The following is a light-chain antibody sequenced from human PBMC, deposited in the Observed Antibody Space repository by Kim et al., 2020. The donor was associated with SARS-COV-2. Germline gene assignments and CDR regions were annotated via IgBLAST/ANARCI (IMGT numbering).Light chain of an antibody. CDR2: DAS. Sequence: EIVLTQSPATLSLSPGERATLSCRASQSVSSYLAWYQQKPGQAPRLLIYDASNRATGIPARFSGSGSGTDFTLTISSLEPEDFAVYYCQQRSKWPPWKFGQGTKGDIK. J-gene: IGKJ1*01. V-gene: IGKV3-11*01. CDR3: QQRSKWPPWK. CDR1: QSVSSY.